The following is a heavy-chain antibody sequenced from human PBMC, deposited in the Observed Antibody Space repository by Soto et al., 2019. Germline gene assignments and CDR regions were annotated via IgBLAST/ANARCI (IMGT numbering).Heavy chain of an antibody. CDR2: ISGRGADT. Sequence: GGSLRLSCEAFGFSFKYYAMSWVRQAPGKGLEWVSVISGRGADTNYADSVKGRFTVSRDNSKNTLFLQMVSLRVEDTAVYYCAKQHCIDGICYSNYYGLDAWGQGATVTVSS. CDR3: AKQHCIDGICYSNYYGLDA. CDR1: GFSFKYYA. J-gene: IGHJ6*02. D-gene: IGHD2-8*01. V-gene: IGHV3-23*01.